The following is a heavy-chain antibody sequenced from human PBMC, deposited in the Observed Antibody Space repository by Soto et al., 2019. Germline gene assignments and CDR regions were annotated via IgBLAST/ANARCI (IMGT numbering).Heavy chain of an antibody. CDR1: GGSFSGYY. J-gene: IGHJ6*02. CDR2: INHSGST. V-gene: IGHV4-34*01. D-gene: IGHD2-2*02. CDR3: ARGHIVVVPAAILVYYYYGMDV. Sequence: PSETLSLTCAVYGGSFSGYYWSWIRQPPGKGLEWIGEINHSGSTNYNPSLKSRVTISVDTSKNQFSLKLSSVTAADTAVYYCARGHIVVVPAAILVYYYYGMDVWGQGTTVTVSS.